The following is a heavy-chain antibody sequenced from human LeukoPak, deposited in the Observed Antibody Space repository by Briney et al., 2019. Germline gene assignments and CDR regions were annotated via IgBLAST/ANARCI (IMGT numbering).Heavy chain of an antibody. J-gene: IGHJ4*02. D-gene: IGHD2-15*01. V-gene: IGHV3-21*01. CDR2: ISSSSSYI. CDR1: GFTFSSYS. CDR3: ASCAGGGSCYLNY. Sequence: GGSLRLSCAASGFTFSSYSMNWVRQAPGKGLEWVSSISSSSSYIYYADSVKGRFTIPRDNAKNSLYLQMNSLRAEDTAVYYCASCAGGGSCYLNYWGQGTLVTVSS.